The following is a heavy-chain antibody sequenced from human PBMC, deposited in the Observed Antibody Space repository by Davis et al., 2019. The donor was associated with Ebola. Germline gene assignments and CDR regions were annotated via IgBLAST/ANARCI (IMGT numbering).Heavy chain of an antibody. CDR1: GYTLSEFS. CDR3: SPDPVLTGKYV. Sequence: ASVKVSCKVFGYTLSEFSMHWVRQAPGGGLEWMGGFDPEDGGHRYAQKLQGRVTMTEDTFTNTAYMELSRLTSEDTAVYYCSPDPVLTGKYVWGQRTLVIVSS. CDR2: FDPEDGGH. D-gene: IGHD4/OR15-4a*01. V-gene: IGHV1-24*01. J-gene: IGHJ4*02.